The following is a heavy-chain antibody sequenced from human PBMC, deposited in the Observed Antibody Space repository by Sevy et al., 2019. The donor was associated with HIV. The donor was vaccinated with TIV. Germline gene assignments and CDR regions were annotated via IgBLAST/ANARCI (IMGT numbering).Heavy chain of an antibody. CDR3: AKDIVAVVGDAFDI. Sequence: GSLRLSCTASGFTFSSYDMNWVRQAPGKGLEWVSAISGSDGATYYADSVKGRFSISRDNSKNTLYLQMDSLRAEDTAVYYCAKDIVAVVGDAFDIWGQGTMVTVSS. J-gene: IGHJ3*02. D-gene: IGHD2-15*01. V-gene: IGHV3-23*01. CDR1: GFTFSSYD. CDR2: ISGSDGAT.